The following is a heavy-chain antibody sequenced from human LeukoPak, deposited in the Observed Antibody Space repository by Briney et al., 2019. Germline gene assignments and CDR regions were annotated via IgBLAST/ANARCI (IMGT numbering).Heavy chain of an antibody. Sequence: SETLSLTCTVSGGSISSYYWSWIRQPPGKGLEWIGYIYYSGSTNYNPSLKSRVTISVDTSKNQFSLKLSSVTAADTAVYYCARDRDYQEAFDIWGQGTMVTVSS. CDR3: ARDRDYQEAFDI. CDR1: GGSISSYY. V-gene: IGHV4-59*01. CDR2: IYYSGST. J-gene: IGHJ3*02. D-gene: IGHD4-11*01.